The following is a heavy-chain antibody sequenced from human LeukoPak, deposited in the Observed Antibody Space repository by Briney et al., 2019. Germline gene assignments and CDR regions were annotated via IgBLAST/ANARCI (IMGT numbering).Heavy chain of an antibody. CDR1: GDTFTSYG. J-gene: IGHJ4*02. V-gene: IGHV1-18*01. CDR2: ISAYNGNT. D-gene: IGHD3-9*01. CDR3: AREVLRYFDWPTYFDY. Sequence: ASVKVSCKASGDTFTSYGISWVRQAPGQGLEWMGWISAYNGNTNYAQKLQGRVTMTTDTSTSTAYMELRSLRSDDTAVYYCAREVLRYFDWPTYFDYWGQGTLVTVSS.